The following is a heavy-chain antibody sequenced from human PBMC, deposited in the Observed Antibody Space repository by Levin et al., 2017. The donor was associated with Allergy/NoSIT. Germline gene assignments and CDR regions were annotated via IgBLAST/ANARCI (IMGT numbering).Heavy chain of an antibody. V-gene: IGHV3-7*01. CDR2: IKQDGSEK. CDR1: GFTFSSYW. D-gene: IGHD1-26*01. Sequence: PGGSLRLSCAASGFTFSSYWMSWVRQAPGKGLEWVANIKQDGSEKYYVDSVKGRFTISRDNAKNSLYLQMNSLRAEDTAVYYWARESIVGAAYAGYWGQGTLVTVAS. CDR3: ARESIVGAAYAGY. J-gene: IGHJ4*02.